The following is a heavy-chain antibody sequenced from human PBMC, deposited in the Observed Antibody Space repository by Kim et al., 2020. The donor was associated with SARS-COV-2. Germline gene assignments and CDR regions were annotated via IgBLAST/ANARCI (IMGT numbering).Heavy chain of an antibody. CDR3: ARQVAMATISAPFDY. CDR1: GFTFSTYA. J-gene: IGHJ4*01. D-gene: IGHD5-12*01. Sequence: GGSLRLSCTASGFTFSTYAMHWVRQAPGKGLEWVAVIWSDGSNRYYADSVTGRFTISRDNSKNTLFLQMNSLRAEDTAVYYCARQVAMATISAPFDYWG. V-gene: IGHV3-33*01. CDR2: IWSDGSNR.